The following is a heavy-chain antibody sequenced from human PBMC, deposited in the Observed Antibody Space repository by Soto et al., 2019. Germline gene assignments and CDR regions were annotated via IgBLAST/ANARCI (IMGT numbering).Heavy chain of an antibody. CDR3: AREGVEMATHDAFDI. Sequence: QVQLVQSGAEVKKPGASVKVSCKGSGYPFTTYGISWVRQAPGQGLEWMGWISAYNGNTQYEQKFQGRVTMTTDTSSITAFMDLRGLTSDDTAVYYCAREGVEMATHDAFDICGQGTMVPVS. V-gene: IGHV1-18*01. CDR1: GYPFTTYG. J-gene: IGHJ3*02. D-gene: IGHD2-15*01. CDR2: ISAYNGNT.